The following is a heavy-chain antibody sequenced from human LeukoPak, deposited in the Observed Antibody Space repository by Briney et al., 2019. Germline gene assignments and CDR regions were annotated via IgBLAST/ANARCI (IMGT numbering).Heavy chain of an antibody. CDR3: AKAISPRLDYYYGMDV. Sequence: GGSLRLSCAASRFTFSAYAMSWVRQAPGKGLEWVSGISSSGGSTYYADSVEGRFTISRDNSKNTLYLQMNSLRVEDMAVYYCAKAISPRLDYYYGMDVWGQGTTVTVSS. CDR1: RFTFSAYA. J-gene: IGHJ6*02. D-gene: IGHD3-3*01. V-gene: IGHV3-23*01. CDR2: ISSSGGST.